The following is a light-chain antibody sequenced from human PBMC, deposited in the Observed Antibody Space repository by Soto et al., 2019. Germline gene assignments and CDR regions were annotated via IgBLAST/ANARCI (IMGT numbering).Light chain of an antibody. Sequence: EIGMTQSPTTLSVSPGQRATLSCRASESVSSHLAWYQQKPGQAPRLLIYDSSTRATGIPARFSGSESGTEFTLTVSSLQSEDFAVYYCHHYHNWPMTFGQGTRLEI. J-gene: IGKJ5*01. CDR3: HHYHNWPMT. V-gene: IGKV3-15*01. CDR1: ESVSSH. CDR2: DSS.